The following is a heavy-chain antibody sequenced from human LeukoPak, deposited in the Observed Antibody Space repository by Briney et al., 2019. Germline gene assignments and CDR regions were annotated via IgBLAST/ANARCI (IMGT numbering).Heavy chain of an antibody. J-gene: IGHJ4*02. CDR1: GYSFTNYW. V-gene: IGHV5-51*01. Sequence: GESLKISCKGSGYSFTNYWIGWVRQMPGKGLEWMAIIWPGNSDTRYSPSFQGQVTISADKSISTAYLQWSSLQASDTAMYYCVRGKGYCSDTSCRIFDYWGQGTLVTVSS. CDR3: VRGKGYCSDTSCRIFDY. CDR2: IWPGNSDT. D-gene: IGHD2-2*01.